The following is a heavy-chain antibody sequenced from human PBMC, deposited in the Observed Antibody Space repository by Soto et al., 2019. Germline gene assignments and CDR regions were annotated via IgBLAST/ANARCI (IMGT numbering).Heavy chain of an antibody. Sequence: SGPTLVNPTQTLTLTCTFSGFSLSISEMCVSWIRQPPGKALEWLALIGWNDDKYYSTSLKTRLTISKDTSKNQVVLTMTNMDPVDTATYYCARIRGGDRSDGAFAIWGQGTMVTVSS. D-gene: IGHD2-21*02. J-gene: IGHJ3*02. CDR3: ARIRGGDRSDGAFAI. V-gene: IGHV2-70*01. CDR2: IGWNDDK. CDR1: GFSLSISEMC.